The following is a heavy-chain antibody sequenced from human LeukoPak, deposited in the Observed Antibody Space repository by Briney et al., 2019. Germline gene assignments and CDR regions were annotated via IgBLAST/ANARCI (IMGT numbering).Heavy chain of an antibody. CDR1: GGSISSYY. D-gene: IGHD3-22*01. J-gene: IGHJ4*02. Sequence: SETLSLTCTVSGGSISSYYWSWIRQPPGKGLEWIGYIYYSGSTNYNPSLKSRVTISVDTSKNQFSLKLSSVTAVDTAVYYCARKIDSSGYFSWGQGILVTVSS. CDR3: ARKIDSSGYFS. CDR2: IYYSGST. V-gene: IGHV4-59*12.